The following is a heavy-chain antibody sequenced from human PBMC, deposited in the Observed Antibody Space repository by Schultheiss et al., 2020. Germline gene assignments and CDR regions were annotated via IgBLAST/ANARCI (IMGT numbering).Heavy chain of an antibody. CDR3: ARSPTAPWDSSGWYEDY. Sequence: SATMSLTCAISGDSVSSNSAAWNWIRQSPSRGLEWLGRTYYRSKWYNDYAVSVKSRITINPDTSKNQFSLQLNSVTPEDTAVYYCARSPTAPWDSSGWYEDYWGRGTLVTVAS. J-gene: IGHJ4*02. D-gene: IGHD6-19*01. CDR2: TYYRSKWYN. CDR1: GDSVSSNSAA. V-gene: IGHV6-1*01.